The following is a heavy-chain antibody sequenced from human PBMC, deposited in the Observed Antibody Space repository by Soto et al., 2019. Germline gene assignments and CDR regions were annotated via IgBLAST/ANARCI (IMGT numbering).Heavy chain of an antibody. V-gene: IGHV1-3*01. J-gene: IGHJ6*02. CDR3: AKGGNIAVVVADYGMDV. CDR2: INAGNGNT. D-gene: IGHD2-15*01. Sequence: ASVKVSCKASGYSFSNNAMHWVRQAPGQRLEWMGWINAGNGNTKYPQKFQDRVTNTRDTSASTAYMELSSLRSEDTAVYYCAKGGNIAVVVADYGMDVWGQGTTVTV. CDR1: GYSFSNNA.